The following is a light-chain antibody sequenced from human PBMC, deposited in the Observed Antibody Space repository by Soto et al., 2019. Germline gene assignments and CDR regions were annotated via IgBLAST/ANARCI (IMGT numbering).Light chain of an antibody. V-gene: IGLV1-44*01. J-gene: IGLJ7*01. CDR2: SNN. CDR1: SSNIGSNT. Sequence: QSVLTQPPSASGTPGQRVTISCSGSSSNIGSNTVNWYQQLPGTAPKLLIYSNNQRPSGVPDRFSGSKSGTSASLAISGLQSEDEADYYCAAWDDSLNGSLFGGGTQLT. CDR3: AAWDDSLNGSL.